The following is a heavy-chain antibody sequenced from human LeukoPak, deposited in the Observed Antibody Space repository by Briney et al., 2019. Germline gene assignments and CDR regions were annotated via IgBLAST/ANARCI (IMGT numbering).Heavy chain of an antibody. D-gene: IGHD3-10*01. Sequence: PSETLSLTCTVSGSSISSSSYYWGWIRQPPGKGLEWIAKIYYSGSTYYNPSLKSRATISVDTSKNQFSLKLTSVTAADTAVYYCARHVHGSGNYYMDVWGKGTTVTVSS. CDR2: IYYSGST. V-gene: IGHV4-39*01. CDR1: GSSISSSSYY. J-gene: IGHJ6*03. CDR3: ARHVHGSGNYYMDV.